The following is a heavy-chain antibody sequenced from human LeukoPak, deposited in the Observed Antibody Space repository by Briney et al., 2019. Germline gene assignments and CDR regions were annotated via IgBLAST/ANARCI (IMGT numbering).Heavy chain of an antibody. V-gene: IGHV3-9*01. J-gene: IGHJ4*02. D-gene: IGHD6-13*01. CDR2: ISWNSGSI. CDR3: AKANAGHFDY. CDR1: GFTFDDYA. Sequence: GGSLRLSCAASGFTFDDYAMHWVRHAPGKGLEWVSGISWNSGSIGYADSVKGRFTISRDNAKNSLYLQMNSLRAEDTALYYCAKANAGHFDYWGQGTLVTVSS.